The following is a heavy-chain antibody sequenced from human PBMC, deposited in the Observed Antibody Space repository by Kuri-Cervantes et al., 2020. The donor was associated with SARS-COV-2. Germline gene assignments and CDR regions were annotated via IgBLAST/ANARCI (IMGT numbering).Heavy chain of an antibody. CDR3: AKSDWFDP. CDR2: FMSDGTSP. Sequence: ETLSLTCAASGFTFGNYWMHWFRQAPGKGLVWVSRFMSDGTSPSYADSVRGRFTISRDNAKNTLYLQMNSLRADDTAVYYCAKSDWFDPWGQGTLVTVSS. CDR1: GFTFGNYW. J-gene: IGHJ5*02. V-gene: IGHV3-74*01.